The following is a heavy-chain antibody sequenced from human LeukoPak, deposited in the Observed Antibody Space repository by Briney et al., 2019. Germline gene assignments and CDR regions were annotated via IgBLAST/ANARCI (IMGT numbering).Heavy chain of an antibody. V-gene: IGHV3-73*01. CDR1: GFTFSDSA. J-gene: IGHJ4*02. D-gene: IGHD3-9*01. CDR3: AGDYNSLTGLNY. Sequence: HPGGSLRLSCAASGFTFSDSAMHWVRQASGKGLEWLGRIRTQDNNDATAYGASVKGRFIISRDDSRNTAYLQMNSLKTEDTAVYYCAGDYNSLTGLNYWGQGTLVTVSS. CDR2: IRTQDNNDAT.